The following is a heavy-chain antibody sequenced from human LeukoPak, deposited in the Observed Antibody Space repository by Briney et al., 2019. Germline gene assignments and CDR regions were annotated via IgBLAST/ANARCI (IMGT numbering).Heavy chain of an antibody. CDR3: ARVAGGKLGF. J-gene: IGHJ4*02. CDR1: GGSISSGCYY. D-gene: IGHD4-23*01. Sequence: SETLSLTCTVSGGSISSGCYYWSWIRQDPGQGLEWIGYIYDSGNTYYHPSLESRITMSVDTSKNLFSLKLTSVTAADTAVYYCARVAGGKLGFWGQGTLVTVSS. V-gene: IGHV4-31*02. CDR2: IYDSGNT.